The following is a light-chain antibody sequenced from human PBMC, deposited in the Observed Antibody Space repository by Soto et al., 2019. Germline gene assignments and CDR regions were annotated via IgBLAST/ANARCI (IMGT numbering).Light chain of an antibody. CDR1: SSDVGSYNL. Sequence: QSALTQPASVSGSPGQSITISCTGTSSDVGSYNLVSWYQHHPGKAPKLMIYEGSNRPSGVSNRFSDSKSGNTASLTLSGLQAEDEADYYCSSYAGAVVFGGGTKLTVL. CDR3: SSYAGAVV. J-gene: IGLJ2*01. CDR2: EGS. V-gene: IGLV2-23*01.